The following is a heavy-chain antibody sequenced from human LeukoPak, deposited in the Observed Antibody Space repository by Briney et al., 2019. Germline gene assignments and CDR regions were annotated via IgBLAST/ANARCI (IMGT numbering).Heavy chain of an antibody. Sequence: ASVKVSCKASGYTFTGYCMHWVRQAPGQGLEWMGWINPNSGGTNYAQKFQGRVTMTRDTSISTAYMELSRLRSDDTAVYYCATHDSSGYRTSKPLDYWGQGTLVTVSS. D-gene: IGHD3-22*01. CDR3: ATHDSSGYRTSKPLDY. V-gene: IGHV1-2*02. CDR2: INPNSGGT. CDR1: GYTFTGYC. J-gene: IGHJ4*02.